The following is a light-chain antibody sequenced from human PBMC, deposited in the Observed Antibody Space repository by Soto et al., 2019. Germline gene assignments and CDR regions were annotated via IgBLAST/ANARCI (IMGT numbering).Light chain of an antibody. CDR1: QSVSSN. CDR2: GAS. CDR3: QQYNNWLRVT. V-gene: IGKV3-15*01. Sequence: EIVMTQSPATLSIYPGERATLSCRASQSVSSNLAWYQQKPGQAPRLLIYGASTRATGIPARFSGSGSGTEFTLTISSLQSEDFAVYYCQQYNNWLRVTFGQGTKVDIK. J-gene: IGKJ1*01.